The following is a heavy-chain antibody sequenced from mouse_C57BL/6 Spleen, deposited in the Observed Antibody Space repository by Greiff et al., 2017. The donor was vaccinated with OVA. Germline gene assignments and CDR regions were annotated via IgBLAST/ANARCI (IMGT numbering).Heavy chain of an antibody. CDR1: GYTFTDYN. D-gene: IGHD2-5*01. CDR3: ARSDYYSNYPVAY. Sequence: VQLQQSGPELVQPGASVKIPCKASGYTFTDYNMDWVKQSHGKSLEWIGDINPNNGGTIYNQKFKGKATMTVDKSSSTAYMELRSLTSEDTAVYYCARSDYYSNYPVAYWGQGTLVTVSA. V-gene: IGHV1-18*01. CDR2: INPNNGGT. J-gene: IGHJ3*01.